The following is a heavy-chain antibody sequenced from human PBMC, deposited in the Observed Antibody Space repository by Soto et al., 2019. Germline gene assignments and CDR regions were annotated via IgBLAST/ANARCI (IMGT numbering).Heavy chain of an antibody. D-gene: IGHD1-26*01. CDR1: GFTFGSYW. J-gene: IGHJ6*02. CDR2: ISGDGSRT. V-gene: IGHV3-74*01. Sequence: EVQVVESGGDSVQPGGSLRLSCSTSGFTFGSYWMHWVSQAPGKGLVWVSRISGDGSRTYYADSVQGRFTISRDNAKNTLYLQMSSLRAEDTAVYYCARGLSGYYGMDVWGQGTTVSVFS. CDR3: ARGLSGYYGMDV.